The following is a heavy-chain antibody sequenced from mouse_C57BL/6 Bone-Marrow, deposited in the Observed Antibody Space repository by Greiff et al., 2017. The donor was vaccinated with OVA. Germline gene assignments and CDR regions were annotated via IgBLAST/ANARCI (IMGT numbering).Heavy chain of an antibody. D-gene: IGHD2-1*01. CDR2: IYPGNSDT. CDR3: TPIYYGNHYFDY. J-gene: IGHJ2*01. Sequence: EVQLQESGTVLARPGASVKMSCKTSGYTFTSYWMHWVKQRPGQGLEWIGAIYPGNSDTSYNQKFKGKAKLTAVTSASTAYMELSSLTNEDSAVYYCTPIYYGNHYFDYWGQGTTLTVSS. V-gene: IGHV1-5*01. CDR1: GYTFTSYW.